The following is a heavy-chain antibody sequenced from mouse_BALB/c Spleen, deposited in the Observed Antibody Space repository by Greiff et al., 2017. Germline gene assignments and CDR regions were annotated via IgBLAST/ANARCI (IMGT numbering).Heavy chain of an antibody. V-gene: IGHV5-6*01. CDR3: ARHEGYDSFAY. D-gene: IGHD2-4*01. CDR2: ISSGGSYT. Sequence: EVQGVESGGDLVKPGGSLKLSCAASGFTFSSYGMSWVRQTPDKRLEWVATISSGGSYTYYPDSVKGRFTISRDNAKNTLYLQMSSLKSEDTAMYYCARHEGYDSFAYWGQGTLVTVSA. J-gene: IGHJ3*01. CDR1: GFTFSSYG.